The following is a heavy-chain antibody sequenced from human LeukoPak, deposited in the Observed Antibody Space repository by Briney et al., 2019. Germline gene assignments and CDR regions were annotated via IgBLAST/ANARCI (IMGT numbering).Heavy chain of an antibody. J-gene: IGHJ4*02. V-gene: IGHV3-7*01. D-gene: IGHD2-2*01. CDR2: IKQDGSEK. CDR1: GFAFSSYW. Sequence: GGSLRLSCAASGFAFSSYWMSWVRQAPGKGLEWVANIKQDGSEKYYVDSVKGRFTISRDNAKNSLYLQMNSLRAEDTAVYYCARGTVVVPAARYYFDYWGQGTLVTVSS. CDR3: ARGTVVVPAARYYFDY.